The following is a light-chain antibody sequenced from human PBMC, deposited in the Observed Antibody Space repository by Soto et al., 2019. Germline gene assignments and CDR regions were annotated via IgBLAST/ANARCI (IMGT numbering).Light chain of an antibody. J-gene: IGLJ1*01. V-gene: IGLV2-18*02. Sequence: QSVLTQPPSVSGSPGQSVTISCTGTSSDVGSYDRVSWYQQPPGTAPKLIIYDVNNRPSGVPDRFSGSKSGNTASLTISGLQAEDEADYYCSSYTSSITYVFGTGTKLTVL. CDR1: SSDVGSYDR. CDR2: DVN. CDR3: SSYTSSITYV.